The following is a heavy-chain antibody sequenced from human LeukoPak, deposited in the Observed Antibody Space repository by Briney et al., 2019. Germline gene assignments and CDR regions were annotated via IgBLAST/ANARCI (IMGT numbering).Heavy chain of an antibody. CDR3: ARDRSQRLKYYFDY. V-gene: IGHV3-30*04. J-gene: IGHJ4*02. Sequence: GRSLRLSCAASGFTFSSYAMHWVRKAPGKGLEWVAVISYDGSNKYYADSVKGRFTISRDNSKNTLYLQMNSLRAEDTAVYYCARDRSQRLKYYFDYWGQGTLVT. D-gene: IGHD6-25*01. CDR2: ISYDGSNK. CDR1: GFTFSSYA.